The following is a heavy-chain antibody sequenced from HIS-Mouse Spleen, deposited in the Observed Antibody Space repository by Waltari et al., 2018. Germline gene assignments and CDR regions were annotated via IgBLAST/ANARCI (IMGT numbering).Heavy chain of an antibody. D-gene: IGHD6-13*01. CDR3: ARGLAAAGTIYYYGMDV. J-gene: IGHJ6*02. Sequence: QVQLQQWGAGLLKPSETLSLTCAVYGGSFSGYYWRWIRQPPGKGLEWIGEINHSGSTNYNPSLKSRVTISVDTSKNQFSLKLSSVTAADTAVYYCARGLAAAGTIYYYGMDVWGQGTTVTVSS. CDR2: INHSGST. V-gene: IGHV4-34*01. CDR1: GGSFSGYY.